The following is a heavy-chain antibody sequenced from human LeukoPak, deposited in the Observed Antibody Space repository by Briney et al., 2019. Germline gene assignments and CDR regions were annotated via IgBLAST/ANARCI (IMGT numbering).Heavy chain of an antibody. V-gene: IGHV1-69*04. CDR1: GGTFSSYA. D-gene: IGHD6-19*01. Sequence: ASVKVSCKASGGTFSSYAISWVRQAPGQGLEWMGRIIPIFGIANYAQKFQGRVTITRDTSASTAYMELSSLRSEDTAVYYCARVPFQWPIDYWGQGTLVTVSS. CDR2: IIPIFGIA. J-gene: IGHJ4*02. CDR3: ARVPFQWPIDY.